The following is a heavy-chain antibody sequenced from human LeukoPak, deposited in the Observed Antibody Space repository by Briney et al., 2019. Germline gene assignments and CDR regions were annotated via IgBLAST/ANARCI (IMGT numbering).Heavy chain of an antibody. CDR1: GYTFTSYD. V-gene: IGHV1-8*03. D-gene: IGHD2-2*01. Sequence: ASVKVSCKASGYTFTSYDINWVRQATGQGLEWMGWMNPNSGNTGYAQKFQGRVTITRNTSISTAYMELSSLRSEDTAVYYCARLDIVVVPAADNYYYYMDVWGKGTTVTVSS. CDR3: ARLDIVVVPAADNYYYYMDV. CDR2: MNPNSGNT. J-gene: IGHJ6*03.